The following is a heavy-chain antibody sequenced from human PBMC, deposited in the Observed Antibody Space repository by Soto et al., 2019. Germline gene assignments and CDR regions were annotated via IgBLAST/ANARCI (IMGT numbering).Heavy chain of an antibody. CDR1: GYSFTSYW. V-gene: IGHV5-51*01. Sequence: PGASLKISCKGSGYSFTSYWIGWVRQMPGKGLEWMGIIYPGDSDTRYSPSFQGQVTISADKSISTAYLQWSSLKASDTAMYYCATFGVVVADHDAFDIWGQGTMVTVSS. CDR2: IYPGDSDT. J-gene: IGHJ3*02. CDR3: ATFGVVVADHDAFDI. D-gene: IGHD2-15*01.